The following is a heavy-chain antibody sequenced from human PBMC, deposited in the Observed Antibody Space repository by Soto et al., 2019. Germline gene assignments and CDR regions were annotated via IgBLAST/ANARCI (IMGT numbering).Heavy chain of an antibody. CDR2: ISGGST. J-gene: IGHJ3*02. D-gene: IGHD3-22*01. CDR1: GFTFSSYA. CDR3: AKDLRISMIVDAFDI. V-gene: IGHV3-23*01. Sequence: AGGSLRLSCAASGFTFSSYAMSWVRQAPGKGLEWVSAISGGSTYYADSVKGRFTISRDNSKNTVYLQMNSLRAEDTAVYYCAKDLRISMIVDAFDIWGQGTMVTVSS.